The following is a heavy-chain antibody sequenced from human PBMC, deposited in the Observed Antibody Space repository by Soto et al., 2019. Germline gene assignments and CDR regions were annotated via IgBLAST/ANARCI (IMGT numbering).Heavy chain of an antibody. CDR2: IIPILGIA. V-gene: IGHV1-69*08. Sequence: QVQLVQSGAEVKKPGSSVKVSCKASGGTFSSYTISWVRQAPGQGLEWMGRIIPILGIANYAQKFQGRVTITADKATSTAYMELSSLRAEDTAVYYCARDAGIVVVPAAIAANWFDHWGQGTLVTVSS. CDR3: ARDAGIVVVPAAIAANWFDH. J-gene: IGHJ5*02. D-gene: IGHD2-2*01. CDR1: GGTFSSYT.